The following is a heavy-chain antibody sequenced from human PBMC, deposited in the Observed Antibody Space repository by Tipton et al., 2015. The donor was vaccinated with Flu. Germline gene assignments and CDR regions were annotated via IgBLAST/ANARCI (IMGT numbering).Heavy chain of an antibody. J-gene: IGHJ6*02. CDR2: IWYDGNNI. CDR1: GFDFSVYG. CDR3: ARDEGVVNYYFGMDV. V-gene: IGHV3-33*01. Sequence: RSLRLSCKASGFDFSVYGMHWVRQAPGKGLEWVAVIWYDGNNIHYADSVKGRFTISRDNSKNTLYLQMNGLRAEDTAVYYCARDEGVVNYYFGMDVWGQGTTVTVSS.